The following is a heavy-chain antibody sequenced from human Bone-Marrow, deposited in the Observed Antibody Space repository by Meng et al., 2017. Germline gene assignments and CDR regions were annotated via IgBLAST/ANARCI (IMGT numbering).Heavy chain of an antibody. J-gene: IGHJ4*02. CDR3: ARDEDISAAGKLFGDC. CDR2: INPKSGDT. V-gene: IGHV1-2*06. Sequence: ASVKVSCKASGYTFPDYWLHWVRRAPGQGLEWTGRINPKSGDTHYAQRFQGRVTMTGDTSISTAYMELSGLRSDDTAMYYCARDEDISAAGKLFGDCWGQGTLVTVSS. D-gene: IGHD6-13*01. CDR1: GYTFPDYW.